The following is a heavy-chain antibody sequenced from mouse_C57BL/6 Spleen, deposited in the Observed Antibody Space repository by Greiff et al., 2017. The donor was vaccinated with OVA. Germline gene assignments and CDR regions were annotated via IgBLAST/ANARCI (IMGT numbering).Heavy chain of an antibody. CDR2: IDPSDSET. V-gene: IGHV1-52*01. Sequence: QVQLQQPGAELVRPGSSVKLSCKASGYTFTSYWMHWVKQRPIQGLEWIGNIDPSDSETHYNQKFKDKATLTVDKSSSTAYMQLSSLTSEDSAVYDCAREDSSGGFDYWGQGTTLTVS. CDR1: GYTFTSYW. D-gene: IGHD3-2*02. J-gene: IGHJ2*01. CDR3: AREDSSGGFDY.